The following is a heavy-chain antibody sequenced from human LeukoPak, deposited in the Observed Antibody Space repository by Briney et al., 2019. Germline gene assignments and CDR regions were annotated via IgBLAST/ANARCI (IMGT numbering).Heavy chain of an antibody. CDR3: ASRPRDSDWGPFDH. CDR2: IRSDGTNK. V-gene: IGHV3-30*02. Sequence: GGSLRLSCAASGFTFSRHVMHWVRQAPGKRLEWVAFIRSDGTNKDYADSLKGRFIISRDNSKNTLYLQMNSLRTEDTAVYFCASRPRDSDWGPFDHWGQGNLFSVSS. J-gene: IGHJ4*02. D-gene: IGHD3-16*01. CDR1: GFTFSRHV.